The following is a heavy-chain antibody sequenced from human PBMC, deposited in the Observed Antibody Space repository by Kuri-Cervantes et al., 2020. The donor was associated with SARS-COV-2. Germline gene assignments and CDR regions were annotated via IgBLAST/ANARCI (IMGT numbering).Heavy chain of an antibody. CDR1: GFTFSRHN. CDR3: ARALYNWNYDY. CDR2: LSRSSSGK. D-gene: IGHD1-1*01. Sequence: GESLKISCAAAGFTFSRHNTSWVRQAPGSVSYLSRSSSGKYYAGSVKGRFTISRDKAKDSLYVQKNTLRDEDTAVYSCARALYNWNYDYWGQGTLVTVSS. V-gene: IGHV3-48*02. J-gene: IGHJ4*02.